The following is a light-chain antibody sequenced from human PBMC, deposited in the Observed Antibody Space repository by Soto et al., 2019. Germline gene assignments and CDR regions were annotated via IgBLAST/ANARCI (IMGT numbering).Light chain of an antibody. J-gene: IGKJ1*01. Sequence: GDRVTITCRASQSISTWLAWYQQKPGKAPKLLIYDASSLESGVPSRFSGSGSGTEFTLTISSLQPDDFATYYCQQYNSYSGTFGQGTKVDIK. V-gene: IGKV1-5*01. CDR3: QQYNSYSGT. CDR1: QSISTW. CDR2: DAS.